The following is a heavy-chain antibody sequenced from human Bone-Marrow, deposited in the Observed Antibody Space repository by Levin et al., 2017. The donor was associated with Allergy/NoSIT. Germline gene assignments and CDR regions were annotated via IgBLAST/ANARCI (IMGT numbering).Heavy chain of an antibody. Sequence: SETLSLTCNVSGDSISSRSHFWGWIRQPPGMGLEWIGSMYSSGTTYYNPSLKSRVTISVDTSRNQISLKVTSVTAADTAVYYCARHSVAGYSSGLYDLTYFDYWGQGTLVTVSS. CDR1: GDSISSRSHF. CDR3: ARHSVAGYSSGLYDLTYFDY. V-gene: IGHV4-39*01. J-gene: IGHJ4*02. D-gene: IGHD6-19*01. CDR2: MYSSGTT.